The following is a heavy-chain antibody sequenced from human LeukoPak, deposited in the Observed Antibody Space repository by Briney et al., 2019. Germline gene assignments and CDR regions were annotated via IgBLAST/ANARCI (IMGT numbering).Heavy chain of an antibody. D-gene: IGHD3-16*01. CDR2: IYYSGGT. Sequence: PSETLSLTCTVSGGPISGYYWSWIRQPPGKGLEWLGHIYYSGGTNYNPSLKSRVTISVDTSKNQFSLKMTSVTAADTAVYYCVRHPWRMGSRDYNFDDWGQGTLVTVSS. J-gene: IGHJ4*02. CDR1: GGPISGYY. V-gene: IGHV4-59*08. CDR3: VRHPWRMGSRDYNFDD.